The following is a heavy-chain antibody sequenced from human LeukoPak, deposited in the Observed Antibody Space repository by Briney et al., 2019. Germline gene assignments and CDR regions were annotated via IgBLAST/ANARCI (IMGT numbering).Heavy chain of an antibody. CDR1: GYTLTELS. CDR2: FDPEDGET. J-gene: IGHJ5*02. D-gene: IGHD6-13*01. Sequence: GASVKVSCKVSGYTLTELSMHWVRQAPGKGVEWMGGFDPEDGETIYAQKFQGRVTMTEDTSTDTAYMELSSLRSEDTAVYYCATWPSSFSPQLVNWFDPWAREPWSPSPQ. V-gene: IGHV1-24*01. CDR3: ATWPSSFSPQLVNWFDP.